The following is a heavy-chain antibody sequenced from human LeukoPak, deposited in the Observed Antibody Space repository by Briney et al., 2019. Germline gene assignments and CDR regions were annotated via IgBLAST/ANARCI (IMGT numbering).Heavy chain of an antibody. CDR1: GGSTSNYY. J-gene: IGHJ4*02. CDR3: ARSGTAMVTAY. D-gene: IGHD5-18*01. Sequence: SETLSLTCTVSGGSTSNYYWSWIRQPPGKGLEWIGYISYSGSSNSHPSLKSRVTISVDTSKNQFSLKLSSVTAADTAVYYCARSGTAMVTAYWGQGTLVTVSS. CDR2: ISYSGSS. V-gene: IGHV4-59*01.